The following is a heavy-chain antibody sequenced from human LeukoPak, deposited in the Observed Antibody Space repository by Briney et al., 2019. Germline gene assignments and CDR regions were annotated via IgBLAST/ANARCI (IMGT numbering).Heavy chain of an antibody. CDR2: INTDGSIT. Sequence: GGSLRLSCAPSGFTFSSAWIHWVRQAPGKGLVWVSRINTDGSITNYADSVKGRFSISRDNAKNTLYLQMSSLRAEDTAVYYCARDRGPRTGFMVREAYDYWGQGTLVTVSS. J-gene: IGHJ4*02. CDR3: ARDRGPRTGFMVREAYDY. D-gene: IGHD3-10*01. V-gene: IGHV3-74*01. CDR1: GFTFSSAW.